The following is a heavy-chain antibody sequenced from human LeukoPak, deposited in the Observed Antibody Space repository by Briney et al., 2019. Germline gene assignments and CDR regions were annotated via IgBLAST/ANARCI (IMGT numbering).Heavy chain of an antibody. CDR3: ARGRIAADASFES. J-gene: IGHJ4*02. D-gene: IGHD6-13*01. CDR2: IHSSGST. CDR1: DGYISNYY. Sequence: SETLSLTCSVSDGYISNYYLSWIRQPAGKRLEWIGRIHSSGSTSYNPSLKSRVTMSIDTSQSQFSLKLSSVTAADTAVYYCARGRIAADASFESWGQGTQVIVSS. V-gene: IGHV4-4*07.